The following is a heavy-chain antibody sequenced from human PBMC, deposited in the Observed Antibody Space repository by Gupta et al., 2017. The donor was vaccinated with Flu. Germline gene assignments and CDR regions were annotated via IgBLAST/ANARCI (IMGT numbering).Heavy chain of an antibody. D-gene: IGHD2-21*01. CDR2: ISNDGTSR. CDR1: TFW. J-gene: IGHJ3*02. Sequence: TFWMHWFREVPGKGLLWVSRISNDGTSRDYADSVKGRFTVSRDDAKNALYLQMNSLRADDTAVYYCARGGDYSPDNAFHIWGQGTMVTVSS. V-gene: IGHV3-74*01. CDR3: ARGGDYSPDNAFHI.